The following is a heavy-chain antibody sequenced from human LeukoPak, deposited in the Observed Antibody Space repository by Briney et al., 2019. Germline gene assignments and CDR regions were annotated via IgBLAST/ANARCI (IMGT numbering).Heavy chain of an antibody. J-gene: IGHJ4*02. CDR2: INHSGST. D-gene: IGHD3-10*01. CDR1: GYSISSGYY. V-gene: IGHV4-38-2*02. CDR3: ARSDSYYGSGTSFDY. Sequence: PSETLSLTCTVSGYSISSGYYWSWIRQPPGKGLEWIGEINHSGSTNYNPSLKSRVTISVDTSKNQFSLKLSSVTAADTAVYYCARSDSYYGSGTSFDYWGQGTLVTVSS.